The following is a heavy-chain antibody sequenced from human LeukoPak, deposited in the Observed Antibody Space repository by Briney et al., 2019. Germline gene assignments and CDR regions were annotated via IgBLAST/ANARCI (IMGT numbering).Heavy chain of an antibody. J-gene: IGHJ4*02. V-gene: IGHV3-48*01. Sequence: PGGSLRLSCAASGFIFNRFSMNWVRQAPGKGLEWISYISSSSSSIHYADSVKGRFTISRDNAKNSLYLQMNSLRAEDTGVYYCAREKPYGDYAPGDFWGQGTLVTVSS. CDR2: ISSSSSSI. D-gene: IGHD4-17*01. CDR1: GFIFNRFS. CDR3: AREKPYGDYAPGDF.